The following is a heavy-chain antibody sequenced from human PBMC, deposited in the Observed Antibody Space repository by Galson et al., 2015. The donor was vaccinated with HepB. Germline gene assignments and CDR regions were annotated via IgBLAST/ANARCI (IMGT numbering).Heavy chain of an antibody. Sequence: SVKVSCKASGYTFTSYYMHWVRQAPGQGLEWMGIINPSGGSTSYAQEFQGRVTMTRDTSTSTVYMELSSLRSEDTAVYYCALIGYCSSTSCSPFYYMDVWGKGTTVTVSS. CDR3: ALIGYCSSTSCSPFYYMDV. CDR2: INPSGGST. D-gene: IGHD2-2*01. CDR1: GYTFTSYY. J-gene: IGHJ6*03. V-gene: IGHV1-46*03.